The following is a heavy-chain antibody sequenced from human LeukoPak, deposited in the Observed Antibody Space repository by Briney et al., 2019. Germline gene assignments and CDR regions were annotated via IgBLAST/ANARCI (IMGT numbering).Heavy chain of an antibody. CDR1: GYSFTSYW. D-gene: IGHD3-22*01. CDR2: IYPGDSDT. V-gene: IGHV5-51*01. J-gene: IGHJ3*02. Sequence: GESLKISCKGSGYSFTSYWIGWVRQMPGKGLEWMGIIYPGDSDTRYSPSFQGEVTISADKSISTAYLQWSSLKASDTAMYYCAGPYYYDSSGYGSDAFDIWGQGTMVTVSS. CDR3: AGPYYYDSSGYGSDAFDI.